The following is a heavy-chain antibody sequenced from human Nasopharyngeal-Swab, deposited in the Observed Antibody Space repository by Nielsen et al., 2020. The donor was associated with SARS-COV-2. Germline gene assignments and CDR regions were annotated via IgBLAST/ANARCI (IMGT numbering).Heavy chain of an antibody. J-gene: IGHJ6*02. CDR1: GFTVSSNY. CDR2: ISSSSSTI. CDR3: ARGMWFRELSTTFYYYGMDV. D-gene: IGHD3-10*01. V-gene: IGHV3-48*04. Sequence: GGSLRLSCAASGFTVSSNYMSWVRQAPGKGLEWVSYISSSSSTIYYADSVKGRFTISRDNAKNSLYLQMNSLRAEDTAVYYCARGMWFRELSTTFYYYGMDVWGQGTTVTVSS.